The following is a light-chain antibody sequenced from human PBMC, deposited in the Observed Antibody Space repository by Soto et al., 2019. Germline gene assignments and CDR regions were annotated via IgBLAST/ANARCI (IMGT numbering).Light chain of an antibody. CDR2: DVS. CDR1: SSDVGGYNY. Sequence: QSALTQPRSVSGSPGQSVTISCTGTSSDVGGYNYVSWYQQHPGKAPKLMIYDVSKRPSGVPDRFSGSKSGNTASLTISGLHAEDEDDYYCGPYAGSSSPVVFGRVTKLTVL. V-gene: IGLV2-11*01. CDR3: GPYAGSSSPVV. J-gene: IGLJ2*01.